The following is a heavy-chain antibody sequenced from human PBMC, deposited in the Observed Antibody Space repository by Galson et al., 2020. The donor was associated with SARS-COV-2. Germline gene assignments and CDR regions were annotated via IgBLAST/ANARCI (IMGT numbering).Heavy chain of an antibody. J-gene: IGHJ6*02. D-gene: IGHD5-18*01. Sequence: TGGSLRLSCAASGFTVSSNYMSWVRQAPGKGLEWVSVIYSGGSTYYADSVKGRFTISRHNSKNTLYLQMNSLRAEDTAVYYCARGGYSYGRNDYYGMDVWGQGTTVTVAS. CDR1: GFTVSSNY. CDR2: IYSGGST. CDR3: ARGGYSYGRNDYYGMDV. V-gene: IGHV3-53*04.